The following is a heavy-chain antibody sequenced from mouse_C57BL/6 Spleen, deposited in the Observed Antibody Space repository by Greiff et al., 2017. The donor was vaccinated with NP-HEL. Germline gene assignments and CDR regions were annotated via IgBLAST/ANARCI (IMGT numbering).Heavy chain of an antibody. CDR2: ISYDGSN. Sequence: EVKLVESGPGLVKPSQSLSLTCSVTGYSITSGYYWNWIRQFPGNKLEWMGYISYDGSNNYNPSLKNRISITRDTSKNQFFLKLNSVTTEDTATYYCARGDDGYYGGFAYWGQGTLVTVSA. CDR1: GYSITSGYY. V-gene: IGHV3-6*01. J-gene: IGHJ3*01. CDR3: ARGDDGYYGGFAY. D-gene: IGHD2-3*01.